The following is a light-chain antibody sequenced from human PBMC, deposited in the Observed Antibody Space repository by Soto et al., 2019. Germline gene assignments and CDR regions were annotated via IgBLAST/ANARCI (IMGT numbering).Light chain of an antibody. V-gene: IGLV4-69*01. Sequence: QPVLTQSPSASASLGASVKLTCTLSSGHSTYAIAWHQQQPEKGPRYLMVLNKDGSHTKGDGIPDRFSGSSSGAERYLTISSLQSEDEADYYCQTWGTGIVVFGGGTKVTVL. CDR3: QTWGTGIVV. CDR1: SGHSTYA. J-gene: IGLJ2*01. CDR2: LNKDGSH.